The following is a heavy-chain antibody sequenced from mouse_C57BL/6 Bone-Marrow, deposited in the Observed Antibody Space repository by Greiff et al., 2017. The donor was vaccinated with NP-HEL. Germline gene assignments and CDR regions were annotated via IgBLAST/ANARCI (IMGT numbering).Heavy chain of an antibody. CDR1: EYEFPSHD. CDR3: ARERVYRNYWYFDV. CDR2: INSDGGST. J-gene: IGHJ1*03. V-gene: IGHV5-2*01. Sequence: EVNLVESGGGLVQPGESLKLSCESNEYEFPSHDMSWVRKTPEKRLELVAAINSDGGSTYYPDTMERRFIISRDDTKKTLYLQMSSRMSEDTALYYCARERVYRNYWYFDVWGTGTTVTVSS. D-gene: IGHD2-3*01.